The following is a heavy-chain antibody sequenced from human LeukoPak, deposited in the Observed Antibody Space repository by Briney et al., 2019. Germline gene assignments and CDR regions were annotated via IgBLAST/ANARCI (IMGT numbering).Heavy chain of an antibody. D-gene: IGHD1-26*01. CDR2: FFGGGGT. Sequence: GGSLRLSCAASGLTVRNNYISWVRQAPGKGLDWVAVFFGGGGTHYADSVQGRFNISRDQSKNTFHLQMNSVRVEDTAVYLCASWGSGSFYEYWGQGTLVSVSS. CDR3: ASWGSGSFYEY. V-gene: IGHV3-66*01. J-gene: IGHJ4*02. CDR1: GLTVRNNY.